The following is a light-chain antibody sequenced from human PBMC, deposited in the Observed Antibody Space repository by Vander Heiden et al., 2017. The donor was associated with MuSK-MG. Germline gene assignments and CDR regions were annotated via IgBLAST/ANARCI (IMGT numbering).Light chain of an antibody. J-gene: IGLJ2*01. CDR3: FLFYGGVVV. CDR2: DTY. Sequence: QAVVTQEPSLTVSPGGPVTLTCGSSTGAVTSGHYPYWFQQKTGQAPRTLIYDTYIKHPWTPARFSGSLLGGKAALTVSGAQPADEAEYYCFLFYGGVVVFGGGTKLTVL. CDR1: TGAVTSGHY. V-gene: IGLV7-46*01.